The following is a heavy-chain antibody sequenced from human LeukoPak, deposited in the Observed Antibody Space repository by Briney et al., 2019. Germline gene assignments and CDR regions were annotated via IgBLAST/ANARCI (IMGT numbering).Heavy chain of an antibody. D-gene: IGHD1-26*01. Sequence: SETLSLTWTVSGGSISSSSYYWGWIRQPPGKGLEWIGSIYYSGSTYYNPSLKSRVTISVDTSKNQFSLKLSSVTAADTAVYYCARRGRGRSYFFRRDDTPPNWFDPWGQGTLVTVSS. J-gene: IGHJ5*02. CDR3: ARRGRGRSYFFRRDDTPPNWFDP. CDR2: IYYSGST. CDR1: GGSISSSSYY. V-gene: IGHV4-39*01.